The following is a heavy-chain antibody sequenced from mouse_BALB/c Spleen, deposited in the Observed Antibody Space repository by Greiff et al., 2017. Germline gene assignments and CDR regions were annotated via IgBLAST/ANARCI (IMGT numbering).Heavy chain of an antibody. Sequence: VKLQESGPGLVQPSQSLSITCTVSGFSLTSYGVHWVRQSPGKGLEWLGVIWSGGSTDYNAAFISRLSISKDNSKSQVFFKMNSLQANDTAIYYCARRGNYWYFDVWGAGTTVTVSS. J-gene: IGHJ1*01. CDR1: GFSLTSYG. CDR3: ARRGNYWYFDV. CDR2: IWSGGST. V-gene: IGHV2-2*02.